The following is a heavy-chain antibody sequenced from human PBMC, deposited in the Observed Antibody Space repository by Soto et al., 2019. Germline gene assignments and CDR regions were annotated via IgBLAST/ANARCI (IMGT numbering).Heavy chain of an antibody. CDR3: ASLLTGDRFSDY. V-gene: IGHV3-64*01. D-gene: IGHD7-27*01. CDR2: ISSNGGST. J-gene: IGHJ4*02. CDR1: GFTFSSYA. Sequence: GGSLRLSCAASGFTFSSYAMHWVRQAPGKGLEYVSAISSNGGSTYYANSVKGRFTISRDNSKNTLYLQMGSLRAEDMAVYYCASLLTGDRFSDYWGQGTLVTVSS.